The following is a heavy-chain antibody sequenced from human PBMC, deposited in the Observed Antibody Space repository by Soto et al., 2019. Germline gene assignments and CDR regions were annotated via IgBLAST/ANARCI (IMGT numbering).Heavy chain of an antibody. D-gene: IGHD1-1*01. CDR1: GFTFSSYG. Sequence: PGGSLRLSCAASGFTFSSYGMHWVRQAPGKGLEWVAVIWYDGSNKYYADSVKGRFTISRDNSKHKLYLQMNSLRAEDTAVYYCARGRTTTDYSLDYWGQGTLVTVSS. CDR3: ARGRTTTDYSLDY. CDR2: IWYDGSNK. V-gene: IGHV3-33*01. J-gene: IGHJ4*02.